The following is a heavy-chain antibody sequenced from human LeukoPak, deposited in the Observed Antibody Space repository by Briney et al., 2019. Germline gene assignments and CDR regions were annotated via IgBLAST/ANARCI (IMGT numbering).Heavy chain of an antibody. CDR3: ASSSSSWYGSTFDY. Sequence: SQTLSLTCDISGDSVSSGSGGWNWIRQSPSRGLEWLGRIYYRSQWYNDDAVSVKGRISINPDTAKNQFSLQLNSVTPEDTAVYYCASSSSSWYGSTFDYWGQGTLVTVSS. CDR1: GDSVSSGSGG. CDR2: IYYRSQWYN. V-gene: IGHV6-1*01. D-gene: IGHD6-13*01. J-gene: IGHJ4*02.